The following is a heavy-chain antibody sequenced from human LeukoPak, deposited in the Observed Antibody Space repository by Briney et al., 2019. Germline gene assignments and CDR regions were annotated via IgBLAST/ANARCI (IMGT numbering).Heavy chain of an antibody. CDR2: IIPILGIA. V-gene: IGHV1-69*04. CDR1: GGTFSSYT. CDR3: ARDRVVPADWYFDL. D-gene: IGHD2-2*01. J-gene: IGHJ2*01. Sequence: ASVKVSCKASGGTFSSYTISWVRQAPGQGLEWMGRIIPILGIANYAQKFQGRVTITAEKSTSTAYMELSSLRSEDTAVYYCARDRVVPADWYFDLWGRGTLVTVSS.